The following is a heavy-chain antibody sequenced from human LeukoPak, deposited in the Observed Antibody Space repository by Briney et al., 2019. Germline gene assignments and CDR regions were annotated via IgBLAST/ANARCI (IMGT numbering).Heavy chain of an antibody. V-gene: IGHV3-9*01. Sequence: PGGSLRLSCAASGFTFSDYYMSWICQAPGKGLEWVSGISWNSGSIGYADSVKGRFTISRDNAKNSLYLQMNSLRAEDTALYYCAKAITMVRGVIVGWGQGPWSPSPQ. D-gene: IGHD3-10*01. J-gene: IGHJ1*01. CDR2: ISWNSGSI. CDR1: GFTFSDYY. CDR3: AKAITMVRGVIVG.